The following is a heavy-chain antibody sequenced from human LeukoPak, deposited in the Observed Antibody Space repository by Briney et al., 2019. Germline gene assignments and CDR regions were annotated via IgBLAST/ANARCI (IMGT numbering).Heavy chain of an antibody. J-gene: IGHJ4*02. V-gene: IGHV4-59*08. CDR3: ARARDGDRFAFDY. CDR2: IYYSGST. CDR1: GGFISRYY. D-gene: IGHD5-24*01. Sequence: SDPVSLICTVCGGFISRYYWRWIPHPPGKGLEWIGYIYYSGSTNYNPSLKSRGTMSVDTSKSQFSLKLNSVTATDTAVYYCARARDGDRFAFDYWGQGSLVTVSS.